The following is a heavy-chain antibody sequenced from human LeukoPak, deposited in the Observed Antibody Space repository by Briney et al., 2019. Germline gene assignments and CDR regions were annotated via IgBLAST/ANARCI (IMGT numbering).Heavy chain of an antibody. D-gene: IGHD3-9*01. CDR1: GYTFINHW. J-gene: IGHJ5*02. CDR2: INPTGTTT. Sequence: ASVKVSCKASGYTFINHWMHWVRQAPGQGLEWVGLINPTGTTTLYAQKFQGRITLTRDMSATTDYMELSSLTSEDTAVYYCARPSTGYYPGGFWFDPWGQGTLVTVSS. CDR3: ARPSTGYYPGGFWFDP. V-gene: IGHV1-46*01.